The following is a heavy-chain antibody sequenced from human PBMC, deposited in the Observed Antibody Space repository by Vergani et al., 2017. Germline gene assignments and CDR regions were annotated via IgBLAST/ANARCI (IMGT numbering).Heavy chain of an antibody. CDR2: ISGSGGST. D-gene: IGHD2-2*01. V-gene: IGHV3-23*01. J-gene: IGHJ6*02. CDR1: GFTFSSYA. CDR3: ASAMPSGANYYYCYGMDV. Sequence: EVQLLESGGGLVQPGGSLRLSCAASGFTFSSYAMSWVRQAPGKGLEWVSAISGSGGSTYYADSVKGRFTISRDNSKNTLYLQMNSLRAEDTAVYYCASAMPSGANYYYCYGMDVWGQGTTVTVSS.